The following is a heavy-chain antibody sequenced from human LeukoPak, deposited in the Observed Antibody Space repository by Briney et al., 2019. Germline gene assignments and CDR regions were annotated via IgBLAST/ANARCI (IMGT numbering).Heavy chain of an antibody. J-gene: IGHJ2*01. CDR2: INFGGST. V-gene: IGHV4-59*01. CDR3: ARGGYSSDWYFDL. D-gene: IGHD5-18*01. CDR1: GGSINSYR. Sequence: SETLSLTCTFSGGSINSYRWSWIREPPGKGLEWIGYINFGGSTNYNPSLKSRVTISVDTSKNQFSLKLSSVTAADTAVYYCARGGYSSDWYFDLWGRGTLVTVSS.